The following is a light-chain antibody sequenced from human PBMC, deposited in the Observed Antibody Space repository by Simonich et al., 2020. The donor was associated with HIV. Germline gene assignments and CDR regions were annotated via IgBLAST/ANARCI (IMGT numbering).Light chain of an antibody. V-gene: IGLV2-14*01. J-gene: IGLJ2*01. CDR2: EVS. Sequence: QSALTQPASVSGSPGQSITISCTGTSSDVGGYNYVSWYQHPPGKAPKLMIYEVSKRSSEVSNRFSGSKSGNTASLTISGLQAEDEADYYCNSHSSSTNVIFGGGTKLTVL. CDR1: SSDVGGYNY. CDR3: NSHSSSTNVI.